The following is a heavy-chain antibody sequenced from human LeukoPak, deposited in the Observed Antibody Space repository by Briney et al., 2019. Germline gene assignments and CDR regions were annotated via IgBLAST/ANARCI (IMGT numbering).Heavy chain of an antibody. V-gene: IGHV1-69-2*01. CDR3: ATSPYCGGDCYLDWFDP. Sequence: ASVKISCMVSGYTFTDYYMHWVQQAPGKGLEWMGLVDPEDGETIYAEKFQGRVTITADTSTDTAYMELSSLRSEDTAVYYCATSPYCGGDCYLDWFDPWGQGTLVTVSS. CDR1: GYTFTDYY. CDR2: VDPEDGET. D-gene: IGHD2-21*01. J-gene: IGHJ5*02.